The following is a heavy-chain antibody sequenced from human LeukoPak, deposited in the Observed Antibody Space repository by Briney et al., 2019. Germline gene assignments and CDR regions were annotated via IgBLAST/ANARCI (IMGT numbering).Heavy chain of an antibody. V-gene: IGHV3-21*04. Sequence: PGGSLRLSCAASGFTFSSYSMNWVRQAPGKGLEWVSSISSSSSYIYYADSVKGRFTISRDNTKNLVFLQMNSLTGEDTAVYYCAREIWGPECWGQGTLVTVSS. CDR2: ISSSSSYI. D-gene: IGHD7-27*01. CDR1: GFTFSSYS. CDR3: AREIWGPEC. J-gene: IGHJ4*02.